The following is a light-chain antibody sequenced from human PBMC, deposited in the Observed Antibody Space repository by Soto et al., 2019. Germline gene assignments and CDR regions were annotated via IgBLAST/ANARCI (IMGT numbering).Light chain of an antibody. V-gene: IGLV4-69*01. Sequence: QSVLTQSPSASASLGASVKLTCTLSSGHSSYAIAWHQQQPEKGPRYLMKLNSDGSHSKGDGIPDRFSGSSSEAERYLTIPSLQSEDEADYYCKTWGTGIQVFGGGTTLTVL. CDR3: KTWGTGIQV. CDR1: SGHSSYA. J-gene: IGLJ2*01. CDR2: LNSDGSH.